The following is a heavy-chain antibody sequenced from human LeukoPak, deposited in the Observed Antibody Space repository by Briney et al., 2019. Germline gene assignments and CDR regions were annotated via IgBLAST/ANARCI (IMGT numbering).Heavy chain of an antibody. CDR3: ARVTPDYGDYKAFDI. J-gene: IGHJ3*02. D-gene: IGHD4-17*01. V-gene: IGHV4-59*01. CDR1: GDSISSSY. CDR2: IYYSGST. Sequence: PSETLSLTCTVSGDSISSSYWSWIRQPPGKGLEWIGYIYYSGSTNYNPSLKSRVTISVDTSKNQFSLKLSSVTAADTAVYYCARVTPDYGDYKAFDIWGQGTMVTVSS.